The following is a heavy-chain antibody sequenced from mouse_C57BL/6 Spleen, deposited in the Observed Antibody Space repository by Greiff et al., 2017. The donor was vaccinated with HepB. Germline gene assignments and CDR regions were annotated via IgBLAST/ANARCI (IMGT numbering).Heavy chain of an antibody. J-gene: IGHJ2*01. CDR1: GYTFTDYY. D-gene: IGHD2-2*01. V-gene: IGHV1-26*01. Sequence: EVQLQQSGPELVKPGASVKISCKASGYTFTDYYMNWVKQSHGKSLEWIGDINPNNGGTSYNQKFKGKATLTVDKSSSTAYMELRSLTSEDSAVYYCARMGYGYDVGGDYWGQGTTLTVSS. CDR2: INPNNGGT. CDR3: ARMGYGYDVGGDY.